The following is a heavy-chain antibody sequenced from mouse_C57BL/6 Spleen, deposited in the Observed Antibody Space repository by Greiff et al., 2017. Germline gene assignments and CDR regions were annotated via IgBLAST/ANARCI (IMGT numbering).Heavy chain of an antibody. CDR2: IYPGSGST. V-gene: IGHV1-55*01. Sequence: VQLQQPGAELVKPGASVKMSCKASGYTFTSYWITWVKQRPGQGLEWIGDIYPGSGSTNYNEKFKSKATLTVGTSSSTAYMQLSSLTSEDSAVYYCARGGAMDYWGQGTSVTVSS. CDR1: GYTFTSYW. CDR3: ARGGAMDY. J-gene: IGHJ4*01.